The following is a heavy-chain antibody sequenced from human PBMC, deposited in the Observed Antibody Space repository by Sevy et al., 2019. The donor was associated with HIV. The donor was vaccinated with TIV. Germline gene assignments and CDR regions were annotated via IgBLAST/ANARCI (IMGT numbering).Heavy chain of an antibody. CDR2: INPKRGGT. J-gene: IGHJ3*01. CDR3: ARADNIGWSTLDAFDL. D-gene: IGHD6-19*01. V-gene: IGHV1-2*06. CDR1: GYTFTGHH. Sequence: ASVKASCKASGYTFTGHHMHWVRQAPGQGLEWMGRINPKRGGTNYAQKFQGRVTMTRDTSIITAYMELSSLRSDDTAVYYCARADNIGWSTLDAFDLWGQGTMVTVSS.